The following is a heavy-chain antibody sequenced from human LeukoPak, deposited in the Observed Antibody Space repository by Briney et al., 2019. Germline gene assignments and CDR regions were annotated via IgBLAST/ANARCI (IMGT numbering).Heavy chain of an antibody. CDR3: ARSSTLGNYFDY. CDR2: ISSSSSYI. CDR1: GFTFSSYS. V-gene: IGHV3-21*04. J-gene: IGHJ4*02. Sequence: PGGSLRLSCAASGFTFSSYSMNWVRQAPGKGLEWVSSISSSSSYIYYADSVKGRFTISRDNAKNSLYLQMNSLRAEDTALYYCARSSTLGNYFDYWGQGTLVTVSS. D-gene: IGHD6-13*01.